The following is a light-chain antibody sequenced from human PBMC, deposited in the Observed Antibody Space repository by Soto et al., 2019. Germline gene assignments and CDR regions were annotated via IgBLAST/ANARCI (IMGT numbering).Light chain of an antibody. J-gene: IGKJ2*01. CDR2: DAY. V-gene: IGKV1-5*01. CDR3: QQYNSYPYT. Sequence: DIQMTQSPSTLSACVGDRVTITCRASQSISTWLTWYQQKPGKAPKLLIYDAYNLESGVPLRFSGSGSGTELTLTITSLQPDDFATYYCQQYNSYPYTFGQGTKLEIK. CDR1: QSISTW.